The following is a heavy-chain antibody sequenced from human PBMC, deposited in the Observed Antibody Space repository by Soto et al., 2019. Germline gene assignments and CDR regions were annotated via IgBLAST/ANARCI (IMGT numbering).Heavy chain of an antibody. CDR1: GFTFSSYA. CDR3: AKDIQYQLDY. D-gene: IGHD2-2*01. V-gene: IGHV3-23*01. Sequence: LRXCCASYGFTFSSYAMSWVRQAPGKGLEWVSAISGSGGSTYYADSVKGRFTISRDNSKNTLYLQMNSLRAEDTAVYYCAKDIQYQLDYWGQGTLVTVSS. J-gene: IGHJ4*02. CDR2: ISGSGGST.